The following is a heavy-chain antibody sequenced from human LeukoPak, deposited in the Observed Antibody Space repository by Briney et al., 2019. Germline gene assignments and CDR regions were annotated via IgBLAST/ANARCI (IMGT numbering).Heavy chain of an antibody. CDR1: GSSISSSSYY. Sequence: SETLSLTCTVSGSSISSSSYYWGWIRQPPGKGLEWIGSIYYSGSTYYNPSLKSRVTISVDTSKNQFSLKLSSVTAADTAVYYCAGDRSSGWYGYYYYGMDVWGQGPRSPSP. J-gene: IGHJ6*02. V-gene: IGHV4-39*01. CDR3: AGDRSSGWYGYYYYGMDV. CDR2: IYYSGST. D-gene: IGHD6-19*01.